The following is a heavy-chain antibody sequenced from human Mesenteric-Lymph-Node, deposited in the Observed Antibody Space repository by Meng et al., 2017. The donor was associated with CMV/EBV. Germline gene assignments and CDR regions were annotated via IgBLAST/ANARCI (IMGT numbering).Heavy chain of an antibody. CDR2: ISSSGRII. Sequence: GGSLRLSCAASGFTFSSYGMHWVRQAPGKGLEWVSYISSSGRIIYYADSVKGRFTISRDNAKNSVYLQMDSLRGEDTAVYYCARDTPVSGIDYWGQGTLVTVSS. CDR1: GFTFSSYG. V-gene: IGHV3-48*04. D-gene: IGHD4-11*01. CDR3: ARDTPVSGIDY. J-gene: IGHJ4*02.